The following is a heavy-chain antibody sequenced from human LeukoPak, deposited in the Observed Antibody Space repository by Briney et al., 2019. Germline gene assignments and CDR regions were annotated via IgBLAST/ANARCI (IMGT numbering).Heavy chain of an antibody. D-gene: IGHD6-13*01. V-gene: IGHV1-2*02. Sequence: ASVKVSCKASGHTFTGYYMHWVRQAPGQGLEWMGWINCNSGGTSYAQNFQARVTMTRDTSISTPYMELSRLGSDDTAVYYCAREAAAGPNRHFDYWGQGTLVTVS. J-gene: IGHJ4*02. CDR3: AREAAAGPNRHFDY. CDR1: GHTFTGYY. CDR2: INCNSGGT.